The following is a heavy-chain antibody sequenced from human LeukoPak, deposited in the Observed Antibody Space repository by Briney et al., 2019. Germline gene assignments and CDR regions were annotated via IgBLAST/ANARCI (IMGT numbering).Heavy chain of an antibody. J-gene: IGHJ6*04. Sequence: SGGSLRLSCAASGFSFSINAMTWVRQAPGKGLEWVSSISSSSSYIYYADSVKGRFTISRDNAKNSLYLQMNSLRAEDTAVYYCAELGITMIGGVWGKGTTVTISS. CDR1: GFSFSINA. CDR3: AELGITMIGGV. V-gene: IGHV3-21*01. CDR2: ISSSSSYI. D-gene: IGHD3-10*02.